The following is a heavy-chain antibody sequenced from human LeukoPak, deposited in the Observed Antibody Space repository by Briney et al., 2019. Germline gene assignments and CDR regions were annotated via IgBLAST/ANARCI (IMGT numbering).Heavy chain of an antibody. J-gene: IGHJ4*02. CDR2: IWYDGSNK. CDR1: GFAFSGYG. Sequence: GGSLRLSCAASGFAFSGYGMHWVRQASGKGLEWVAVIWYDGSNKYYEDSVKGRYTISRDTSTNTLYLQMNSLRVDDTAVYYCARDNYCSSTDCYNFDYWGQGTLVTVSS. D-gene: IGHD2-2*02. V-gene: IGHV3-33*01. CDR3: ARDNYCSSTDCYNFDY.